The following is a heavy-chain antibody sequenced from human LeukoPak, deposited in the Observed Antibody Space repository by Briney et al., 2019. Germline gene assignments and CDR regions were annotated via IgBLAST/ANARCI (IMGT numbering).Heavy chain of an antibody. CDR3: ARGRVWGLVRGVKYDY. J-gene: IGHJ4*02. Sequence: SETLSLTCAVYGGPFSGYYWSWIRQPPGKGLEWIGEINHSGSTNYNPSLKSRVTISVDTSKNQFSLKLSSVTAADTAVYYCARGRVWGLVRGVKYDYWGQGTLVTVSS. CDR2: INHSGST. CDR1: GGPFSGYY. D-gene: IGHD3-10*01. V-gene: IGHV4-34*01.